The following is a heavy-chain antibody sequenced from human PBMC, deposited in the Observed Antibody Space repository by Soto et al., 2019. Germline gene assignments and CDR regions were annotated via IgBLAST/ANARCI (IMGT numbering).Heavy chain of an antibody. CDR2: ISGGGGGT. V-gene: IGHV3-23*01. CDR1: GFTFNSYA. CDR3: AKGSHYDILTAYHAFDY. Sequence: GGSLRLSCAASGFTFNSYAMNWVRQAPGKGLEWVSSISGGGGGTYYADSVKGRLTISRDNSKKTLYLQMNSLRAEDTALYYCAKGSHYDILTAYHAFDYWGPGTLVTVSS. J-gene: IGHJ4*02. D-gene: IGHD3-9*01.